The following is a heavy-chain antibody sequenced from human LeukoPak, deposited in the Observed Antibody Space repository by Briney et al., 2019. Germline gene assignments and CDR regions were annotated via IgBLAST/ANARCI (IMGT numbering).Heavy chain of an antibody. CDR1: GFTFRSNW. Sequence: GGPLRLSCAASGFTFRSNWMHWVRQAPGKGLVWVSRINRDGSSTDYADSVKGRFTISRDNAKNTLYLQMNSLRAEDTAVYYCTRDVSYASDYWGQGTLVTVSS. CDR2: INRDGSST. V-gene: IGHV3-74*01. J-gene: IGHJ4*02. D-gene: IGHD3-16*01. CDR3: TRDVSYASDY.